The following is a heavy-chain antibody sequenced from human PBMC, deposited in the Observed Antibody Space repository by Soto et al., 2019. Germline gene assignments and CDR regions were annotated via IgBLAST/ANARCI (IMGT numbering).Heavy chain of an antibody. CDR3: AKAENDNIYYHDY. V-gene: IGHV1-69*13. Sequence: ASVKVSCKACGGTFTSHAISWVRQAPGQGLEWMGGIIPIFGTANYAQKFQGRVTITADESTSTADMELSSLRSEDTAGYYCAKAENDNIYYHDYPSQRTPVHVSS. D-gene: IGHD1-1*01. CDR1: GGTFTSHA. CDR2: IIPIFGTA. J-gene: IGHJ4*02.